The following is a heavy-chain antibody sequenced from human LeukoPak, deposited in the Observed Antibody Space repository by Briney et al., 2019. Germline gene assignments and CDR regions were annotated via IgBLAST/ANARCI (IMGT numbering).Heavy chain of an antibody. V-gene: IGHV1-46*01. J-gene: IGHJ6*02. CDR2: INPSGGST. D-gene: IGHD4-17*01. CDR1: GYTFTSYY. CDR3: ARDTNDYGDHGGYYYGMDV. Sequence: GASVKVSCKASGYTFTSYYMHWVRQAPGQGLEWMGIINPSGGSTSYAQKFQGRVTMTRDTSTSTVYMELSSLRSEDTAVYYCARDTNDYGDHGGYYYGMDVWGQGTTVTVSS.